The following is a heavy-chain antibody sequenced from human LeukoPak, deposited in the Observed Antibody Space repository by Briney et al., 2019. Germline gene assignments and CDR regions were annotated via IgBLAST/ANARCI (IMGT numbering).Heavy chain of an antibody. CDR2: IIPIFGIA. CDR1: GGTFSSYA. CDR3: ARAAATVVTPEPFDY. J-gene: IGHJ4*02. Sequence: SVKVSSKASGGTFSSYAISWVRQAPGQVLEWMGRIIPIFGIANYAQKFQGRVTITADKSTSTAYMELSSLRSEDTAVYYCARAAATVVTPEPFDYWGQGTLVTVSS. V-gene: IGHV1-69*04. D-gene: IGHD4-23*01.